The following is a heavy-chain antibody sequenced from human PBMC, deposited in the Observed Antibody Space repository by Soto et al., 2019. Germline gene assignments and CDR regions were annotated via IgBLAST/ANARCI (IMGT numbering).Heavy chain of an antibody. CDR1: GGSISSSSYY. Sequence: QLQLQESGPGLVKPSETLSLTCTVSGGSISSSSYYWGWIRQPPGKGLEWIGSIYYSGSTYYNPSLKSRVTISVDTSKNQFSLKLSSVTAADTAVYYCARQTVSDYGDYFSPRQHLDYWGQGTLVTVSS. J-gene: IGHJ4*02. V-gene: IGHV4-39*01. CDR3: ARQTVSDYGDYFSPRQHLDY. CDR2: IYYSGST. D-gene: IGHD4-17*01.